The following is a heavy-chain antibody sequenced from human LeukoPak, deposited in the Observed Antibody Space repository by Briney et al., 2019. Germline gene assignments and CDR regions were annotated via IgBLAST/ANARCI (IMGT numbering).Heavy chain of an antibody. V-gene: IGHV3-23*01. CDR3: ASGQQWLDD. CDR2: ISGSGGST. CDR1: GFTFSNYA. Sequence: PGGSLRLSCAASGFTFSNYAMSWVRQAPGKGLEWVSGISGSGGSTYYAESVKGRFTISRDNSKNTVYLQMNSLRAEDTAVYYCASGQQWLDDWGRGTLVTVSS. D-gene: IGHD6-19*01. J-gene: IGHJ4*02.